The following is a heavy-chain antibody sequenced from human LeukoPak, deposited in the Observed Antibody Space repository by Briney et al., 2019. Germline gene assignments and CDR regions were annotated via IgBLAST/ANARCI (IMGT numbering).Heavy chain of an antibody. CDR2: INPSSGGA. Sequence: ASVKVSCKASGYTFTDYYIHWVRQAPGQGLEWMGRINPSSGGANYAQKFQGRITMTRDTSISTAYMELRRLRSDDAAVYYCARVRFGELAFDYWGQGTLVTVSS. CDR3: ARVRFGELAFDY. J-gene: IGHJ4*02. D-gene: IGHD3-10*01. V-gene: IGHV1-2*06. CDR1: GYTFTDYY.